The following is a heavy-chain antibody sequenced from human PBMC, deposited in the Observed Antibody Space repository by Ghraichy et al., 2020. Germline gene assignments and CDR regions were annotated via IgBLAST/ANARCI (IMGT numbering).Heavy chain of an antibody. CDR1: GGSFSDYY. Sequence: SETLSLTCAVYGGSFSDYYWGWIRQSPGKGLERIGEINHRGTTSYSPSFESRVTISVDTSRNQFSLRLNSVTAADTAIYYCARRWLRLRFFDLCGRGTLVSVSS. CDR2: INHRGTT. D-gene: IGHD5-12*01. CDR3: ARRWLRLRFFDL. V-gene: IGHV4-34*01. J-gene: IGHJ2*01.